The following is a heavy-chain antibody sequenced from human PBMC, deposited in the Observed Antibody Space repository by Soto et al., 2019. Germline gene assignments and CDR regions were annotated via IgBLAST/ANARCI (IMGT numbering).Heavy chain of an antibody. V-gene: IGHV1-3*01. D-gene: IGHD3-22*01. J-gene: IGHJ6*02. CDR3: ARVTYYYDSSGYKGGMDV. CDR1: GYTFTSYA. Sequence: QVQLVQSGAEVKKPGASVKVSCKASGYTFTSYAMHWVRQAPGQRLEWMGWINAGNGNTKYSQKFQGRVTITRDTAASTAYMELSSLRSEDTAVYYCARVTYYYDSSGYKGGMDVWGQGTTVTVSS. CDR2: INAGNGNT.